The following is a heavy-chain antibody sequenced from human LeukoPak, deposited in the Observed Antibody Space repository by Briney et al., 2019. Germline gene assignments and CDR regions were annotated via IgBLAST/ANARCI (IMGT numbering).Heavy chain of an antibody. CDR1: GFTFSSYW. CDR2: INSDGSST. V-gene: IGHV3-74*01. D-gene: IGHD5-18*01. J-gene: IGHJ4*02. CDR3: ARDLTNTAMVKALDY. Sequence: GGSLRLSCAASGFTFSSYWRHWVRQAPGKGLVWVSRINSDGSSTSYADSVKGRFTISRDNAKNTLYLQMNSLRAEDTAVYYCARDLTNTAMVKALDYWGQGTLVTVSS.